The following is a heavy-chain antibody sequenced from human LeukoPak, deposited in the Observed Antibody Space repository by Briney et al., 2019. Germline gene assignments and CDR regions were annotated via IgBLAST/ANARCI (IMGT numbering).Heavy chain of an antibody. J-gene: IGHJ3*02. CDR1: GGSFSSYS. V-gene: IGHV1-69*05. Sequence: SVKVSCKASGGSFSSYSINWVRQAPGQGLEWMGRIIPIFGATKYAQNFQGRVTITTDESTSTVYMELSSLRSEDTALYYCARASSDMHDFEIWGQGTMVTVSS. CDR2: IIPIFGAT. CDR3: ARASSDMHDFEI. D-gene: IGHD3-10*01.